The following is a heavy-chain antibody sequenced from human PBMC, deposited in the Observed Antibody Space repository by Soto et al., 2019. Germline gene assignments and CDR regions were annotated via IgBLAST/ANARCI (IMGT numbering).Heavy chain of an antibody. V-gene: IGHV1-3*01. CDR1: GYTFTSYA. D-gene: IGHD2-2*01. J-gene: IGHJ6*02. CDR2: INAGNGNT. Sequence: ASVKVSCKASGYTFTSYAMHWVRQAPGQRLEWMGWINAGNGNTKYSQKFQGRVTITRDTSASIAYMELSSLRSEDTAVYYCSRFSGVPAAMVAYYYGMDVWGQGTTVTVSS. CDR3: SRFSGVPAAMVAYYYGMDV.